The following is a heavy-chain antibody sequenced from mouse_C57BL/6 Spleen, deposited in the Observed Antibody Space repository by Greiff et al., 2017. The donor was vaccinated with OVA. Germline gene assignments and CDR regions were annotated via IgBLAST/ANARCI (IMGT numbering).Heavy chain of an antibody. D-gene: IGHD2-12*01. CDR3: ARDDDRDAWFAY. CDR1: GFTFSSYA. J-gene: IGHJ3*01. CDR2: ISDGGSYT. Sequence: EVQGVESGGGLVKPGGSLKLSCAASGFTFSSYAMSWVRQTPEKRLEWVATISDGGSYTYYPDNVTGRFTISRDNATNNLYLQMSHLKSEDTAMYYCARDDDRDAWFAYWGQGTLVTVSA. V-gene: IGHV5-4*01.